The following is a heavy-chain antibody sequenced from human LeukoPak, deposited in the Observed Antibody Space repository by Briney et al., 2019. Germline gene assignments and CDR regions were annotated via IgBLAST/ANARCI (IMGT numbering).Heavy chain of an antibody. CDR1: GFTFGSYS. CDR3: ARGLLLWFGELAVPGSFDI. V-gene: IGHV3-21*01. J-gene: IGHJ3*02. Sequence: GGSLRLSCAASGFTFGSYSMNWVRQAPGKGLEWVSSISSSSSYIYYADSVKGRFTISRDNAKNSLYLQMNSLRAEDTAVYYCARGLLLWFGELAVPGSFDIWGQGTMVTVSS. CDR2: ISSSSSYI. D-gene: IGHD3-10*01.